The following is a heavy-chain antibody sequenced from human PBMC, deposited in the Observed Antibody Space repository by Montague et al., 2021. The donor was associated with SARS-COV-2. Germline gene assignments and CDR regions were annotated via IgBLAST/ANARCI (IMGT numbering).Heavy chain of an antibody. V-gene: IGHV4-34*01. Sequence: SETLSLTCAVYGESVSGYYWGWIRQPPGKGLEWIGTVYYSGSTNYNPSLKSRVTMPVDTSKNQFSLELRSVTAADTAVYYCARLGFVELWLNLGWFDPWGQGTLVTVSS. D-gene: IGHD3-16*02. CDR3: ARLGFVELWLNLGWFDP. CDR2: VYYSGST. J-gene: IGHJ5*02. CDR1: GESVSGYY.